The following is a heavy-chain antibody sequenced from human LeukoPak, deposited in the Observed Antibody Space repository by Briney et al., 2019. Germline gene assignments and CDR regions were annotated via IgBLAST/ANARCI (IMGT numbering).Heavy chain of an antibody. CDR2: IYYSGST. CDR1: GGSISSSYYY. CDR3: ARAPAAYCGGDCFYFDY. Sequence: SETLSLTCAVSGGSISSSYYYWSWIRQPPGKGLEWIGYIYYSGSTNYNPSLKSRVTISVDTSKNQFSLKLSSVTAADTAVYYCARAPAAYCGGDCFYFDYWGQGTLVTVSS. V-gene: IGHV4-61*01. D-gene: IGHD2-21*02. J-gene: IGHJ4*02.